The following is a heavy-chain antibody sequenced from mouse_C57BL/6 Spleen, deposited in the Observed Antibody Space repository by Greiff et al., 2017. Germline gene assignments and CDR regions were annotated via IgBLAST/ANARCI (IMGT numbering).Heavy chain of an antibody. CDR3: ARYGDSPYAMDY. D-gene: IGHD1-1*01. Sequence: QVHVKQSGPELVKPGASVKISCKASGYAFSSSWMNWVKQRPGKGLEWIGRIYPGDGDTNYNGKFKGKATLTADKSSSTAYMQLSSLTSEDSAVYFCARYGDSPYAMDYWGQGTSVTVSS. V-gene: IGHV1-82*01. CDR2: IYPGDGDT. J-gene: IGHJ4*01. CDR1: GYAFSSSW.